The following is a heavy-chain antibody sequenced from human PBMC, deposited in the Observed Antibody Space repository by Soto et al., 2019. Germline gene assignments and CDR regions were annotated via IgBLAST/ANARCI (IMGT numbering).Heavy chain of an antibody. CDR3: GRDTEHFSGYYRLFDY. V-gene: IGHV1-18*04. CDR2: ISAYNGNT. Sequence: ASVKVSCKASGYTFTSYGISWVRQAPGQGLEWMGCISAYNGNTNYAQNLQGRVTMTTDTSTSTVYMELRSLRSDDTAVYYWGRDTEHFSGYYRLFDYWGQGTLVTVSS. J-gene: IGHJ4*02. CDR1: GYTFTSYG. D-gene: IGHD3-22*01.